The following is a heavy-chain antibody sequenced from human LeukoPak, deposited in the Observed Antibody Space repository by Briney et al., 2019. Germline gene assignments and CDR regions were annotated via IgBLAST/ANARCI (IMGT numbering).Heavy chain of an antibody. CDR3: ASSTTTGSWNYFDY. CDR1: GGSISSYY. D-gene: IGHD4-11*01. Sequence: SETLSLTCTVSGGSISSYYWSWIRQPAGKGLEWIGRIYTSGSTNYNPSLKRRVTMSVDTSKNQFSLKLSSVTAADTAVYYCASSTTTGSWNYFDYWGQGTLVTVSS. CDR2: IYTSGST. J-gene: IGHJ4*02. V-gene: IGHV4-4*07.